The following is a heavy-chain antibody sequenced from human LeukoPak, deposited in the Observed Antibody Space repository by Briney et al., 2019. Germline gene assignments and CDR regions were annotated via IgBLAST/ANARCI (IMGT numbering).Heavy chain of an antibody. CDR3: AKDSAFYYIDV. V-gene: IGHV3-30*04. CDR2: ISFHGTDS. CDR1: GFTFISYA. D-gene: IGHD3-10*01. J-gene: IGHJ6*03. Sequence: PGGSLRLSCAASGFTFISYAIHWVRQAPGKGLEWVAVISFHGTDSFYADSVKGRFTISRDNSKNTLYLQMNSLKGDDTAVYYCAKDSAFYYIDVWGKGTTVIISS.